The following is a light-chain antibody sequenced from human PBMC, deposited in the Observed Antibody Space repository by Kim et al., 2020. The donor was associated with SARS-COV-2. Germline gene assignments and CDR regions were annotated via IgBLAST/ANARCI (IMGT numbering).Light chain of an antibody. V-gene: IGKV4-1*01. CDR2: WAS. CDR3: QQFYSVPPWT. CDR1: RSGFDKENRKNY. J-gene: IGKJ1*01. Sequence: INCNSIRSGFDKENRKNYLNWYQQKPGQPPKLLIYWASSRESRVPDRFSGSGSGTDFTPTISSLRAEDVAVYYCQQFYSVPPWTFGQGTKVDIK.